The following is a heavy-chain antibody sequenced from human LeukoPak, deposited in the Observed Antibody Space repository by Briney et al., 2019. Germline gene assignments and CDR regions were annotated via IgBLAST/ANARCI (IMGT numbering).Heavy chain of an antibody. Sequence: SETLSLTCAVYGESLSKYYWTWIRQSPGKGPEWIGEINHRGSTNHNPSLKSRVTLSVDTSKHQFSLKLTSVTAADAAVYYCASSVGSTDYWGQGTLVTVSS. V-gene: IGHV4-34*01. CDR1: GESLSKYY. CDR3: ASSVGSTDY. J-gene: IGHJ4*02. D-gene: IGHD1-26*01. CDR2: INHRGST.